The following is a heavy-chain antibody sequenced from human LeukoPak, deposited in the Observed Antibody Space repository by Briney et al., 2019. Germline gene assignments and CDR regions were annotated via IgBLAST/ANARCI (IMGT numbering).Heavy chain of an antibody. J-gene: IGHJ4*02. Sequence: SQTLSLTCTVSGGSISSGSYYWSWLRPPAGKGLEWIGRIYTSGSTNYTPSLKSRVTISVDTSKNQFSLKLSSVTAADTAVYYCARNPYYYDSSGLIDYWGQGTLVTVSS. CDR3: ARNPYYYDSSGLIDY. D-gene: IGHD3-22*01. V-gene: IGHV4-61*02. CDR1: GGSISSGSYY. CDR2: IYTSGST.